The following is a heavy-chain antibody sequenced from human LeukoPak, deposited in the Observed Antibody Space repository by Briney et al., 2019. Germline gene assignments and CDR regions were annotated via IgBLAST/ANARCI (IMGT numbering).Heavy chain of an antibody. CDR3: ARGWYYYDSSGYPSHFDY. Sequence: DPSQTLSLTCTVSGGSISSGGYSWSWIRQPPGKGLEWIGYIYHSGSTYYNPSLKSRVTISVDRSKNQFSLKLSSVTAADTAVYYCARGWYYYDSSGYPSHFDYWGQGTLVTVSS. CDR1: GGSISSGGYS. CDR2: IYHSGST. D-gene: IGHD3-22*01. J-gene: IGHJ4*02. V-gene: IGHV4-30-2*01.